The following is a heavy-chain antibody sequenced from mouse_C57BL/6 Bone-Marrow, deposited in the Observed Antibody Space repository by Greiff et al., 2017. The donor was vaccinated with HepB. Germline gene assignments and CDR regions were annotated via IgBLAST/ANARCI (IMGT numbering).Heavy chain of an antibody. V-gene: IGHV3-6*01. CDR2: ISYDGSN. J-gene: IGHJ2*01. D-gene: IGHD1-1*01. Sequence: EVKLMESGPGLVKPSQSLSLTCSVTGYSITSGYYWNWIRQFPGNKLEWMGYISYDGSNNYNPSLKNRISITRDTSKNQFFLKLNSVTTEDTATYYCARDRGLLRGDYFDYWGQGTTLTVSS. CDR3: ARDRGLLRGDYFDY. CDR1: GYSITSGYY.